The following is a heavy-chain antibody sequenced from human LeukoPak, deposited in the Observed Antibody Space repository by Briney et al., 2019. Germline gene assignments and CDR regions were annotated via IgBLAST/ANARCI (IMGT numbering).Heavy chain of an antibody. CDR2: ISGSGSST. J-gene: IGHJ4*02. CDR3: AKRQTERDFAY. D-gene: IGHD5-24*01. Sequence: GGSLRLSCAASGFTFSSYAMNWVRQAPGKGLEWVSAISGSGSSTYYADSVKGRFTISRDNSKNTLYLQMNSLRAEDTAVHYCAKRQTERDFAYWGQGTLVTVSS. V-gene: IGHV3-23*01. CDR1: GFTFSSYA.